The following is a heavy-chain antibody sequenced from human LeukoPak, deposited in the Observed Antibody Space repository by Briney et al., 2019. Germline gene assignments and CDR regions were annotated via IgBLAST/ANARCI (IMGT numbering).Heavy chain of an antibody. V-gene: IGHV4-30-4*01. J-gene: IGHJ4*02. D-gene: IGHD3-22*01. CDR1: GGSISSGDYY. Sequence: MSSETLSLTCTVSGGSISSGDYYWSWIRQPPGKGLEWIGYIYYSGSTYYNPSLKSRVTISVDTSKNQFSLKLSSVTAADTAVYYCASTIRHYYDSSGFDYWGQGTLVTVSS. CDR2: IYYSGST. CDR3: ASTIRHYYDSSGFDY.